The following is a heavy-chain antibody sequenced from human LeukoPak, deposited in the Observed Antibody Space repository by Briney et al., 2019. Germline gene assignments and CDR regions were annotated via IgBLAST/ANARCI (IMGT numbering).Heavy chain of an antibody. Sequence: GWSLRLSCPASGFTFSSYPMHWVRQAPGKGLDWVAVISYDGSNKYCADCVKGGFTISRENSKNRLYLKMNSLRAEDTVVYYCARDRDTYYDILTGYYFSGEYTYWGQGTLVTVSS. CDR1: GFTFSSYP. CDR2: ISYDGSNK. J-gene: IGHJ4*02. V-gene: IGHV3-30*04. CDR3: ARDRDTYYDILTGYYFSGEYTY. D-gene: IGHD3-9*01.